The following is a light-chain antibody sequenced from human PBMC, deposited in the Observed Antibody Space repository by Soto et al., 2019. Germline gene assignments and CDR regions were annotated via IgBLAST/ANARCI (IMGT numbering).Light chain of an antibody. CDR2: DND. J-gene: IGLJ3*02. CDR3: GTWDSSLSAGM. CDR1: SSNIGNNY. V-gene: IGLV1-51*01. Sequence: QSVLTQPPSVSAAPGQKVTISCSGSSSNIGNNYVSWYQQLPGTGPKVLIYDNDKRPSGIPDRFSGSKSGTSATLDITGLQTGDEADYYCGTWDSSLSAGMFGGGTKLTVL.